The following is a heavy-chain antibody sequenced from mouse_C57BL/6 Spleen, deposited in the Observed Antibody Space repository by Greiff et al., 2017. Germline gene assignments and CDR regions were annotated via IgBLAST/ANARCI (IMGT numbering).Heavy chain of an antibody. Sequence: EVKLQESGPGLVKPSQSLSLTCSVTGYSITSGYYWNWIRQFPGNKLEWMGYISYDGSNNYNPSPKNRISITRDTSKNQFFLKLNSVTTEDTATYYCARDWYYAMDYWGQGTSVTVSS. V-gene: IGHV3-6*01. J-gene: IGHJ4*01. CDR2: ISYDGSN. CDR1: GYSITSGYY. CDR3: ARDWYYAMDY.